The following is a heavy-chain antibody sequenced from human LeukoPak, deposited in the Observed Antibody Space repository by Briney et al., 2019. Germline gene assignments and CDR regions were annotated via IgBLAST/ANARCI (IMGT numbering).Heavy chain of an antibody. Sequence: SVKVSCKASGGTFSSYTISWVRQAPGQGLEWMGRIIPILGIANYAQKFQGRVTITADKSTSTAYMELSSLRSEDTAVYYCARGYYDSSGYLTLWGQGTLVTVSS. D-gene: IGHD3-22*01. CDR2: IIPILGIA. V-gene: IGHV1-69*02. CDR1: GGTFSSYT. J-gene: IGHJ1*01. CDR3: ARGYYDSSGYLTL.